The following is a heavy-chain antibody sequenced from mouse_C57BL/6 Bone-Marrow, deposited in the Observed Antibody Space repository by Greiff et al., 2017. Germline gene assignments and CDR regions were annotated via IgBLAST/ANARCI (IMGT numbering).Heavy chain of an antibody. Sequence: DVKLVESGGGLVKPGGSLKLSCAASGFTFSSYAMSWVRQTPEKRLEWVATISDGGSYTYYPDNVKGRFTISRDNAKNNLYLQMSHLKSEDTAMYYCARGLWLLGYWYFDVWGTGTTVTVSS. CDR1: GFTFSSYA. V-gene: IGHV5-4*03. CDR2: ISDGGSYT. D-gene: IGHD2-2*01. J-gene: IGHJ1*03. CDR3: ARGLWLLGYWYFDV.